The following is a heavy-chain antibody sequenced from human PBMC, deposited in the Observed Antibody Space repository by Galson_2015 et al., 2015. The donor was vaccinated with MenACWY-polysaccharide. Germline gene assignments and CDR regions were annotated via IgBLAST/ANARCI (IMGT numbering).Heavy chain of an antibody. V-gene: IGHV3-74*01. J-gene: IGHJ4*02. CDR3: AKDQRWDLPDY. CDR2: INTDGSVT. CDR1: GFIFSNYW. Sequence: SLRLSCAASGFIFSNYWMHWVRQAPGKGLVWVSHINTDGSVTSYADSVKGRFTISRDNAKNRLLLQMNSLSVDDTAVYYCAKDQRWDLPDYWGQGILVTVSS. D-gene: IGHD1-26*01.